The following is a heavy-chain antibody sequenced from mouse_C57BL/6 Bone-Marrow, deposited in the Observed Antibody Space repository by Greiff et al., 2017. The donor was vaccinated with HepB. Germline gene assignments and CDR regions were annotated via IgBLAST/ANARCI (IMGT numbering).Heavy chain of an antibody. V-gene: IGHV1-20*01. CDR2: INPYNGDT. J-gene: IGHJ4*01. D-gene: IGHD6-1*01. Sequence: EVNLVESGPELVKPGDSVKISCKASGYSFTGYFMNWVMQSHGKSLEWIGRINPYNGDTFYNQKFKGKATLTVDKSSSTAHMELRSLTSEDSAVYYCARQGSYLQAMDYWGQGTSVTVSS. CDR1: GYSFTGYF. CDR3: ARQGSYLQAMDY.